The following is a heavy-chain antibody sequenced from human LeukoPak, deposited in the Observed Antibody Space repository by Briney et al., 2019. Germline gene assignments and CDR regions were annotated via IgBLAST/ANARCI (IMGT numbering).Heavy chain of an antibody. V-gene: IGHV3-11*01. CDR2: ISGSGGTI. J-gene: IGHJ4*02. D-gene: IGHD6-6*01. Sequence: LGGSLRLSCAVSGFTFSDYYMSWIRQAPGKGLEWISYISGSGGTIYYADSVKGRFTNSRDNAKNSLFLLMDSLRAEDTAVYYCAREGRYSSSSGSYFDSWGQGTLVTVSS. CDR1: GFTFSDYY. CDR3: AREGRYSSSSGSYFDS.